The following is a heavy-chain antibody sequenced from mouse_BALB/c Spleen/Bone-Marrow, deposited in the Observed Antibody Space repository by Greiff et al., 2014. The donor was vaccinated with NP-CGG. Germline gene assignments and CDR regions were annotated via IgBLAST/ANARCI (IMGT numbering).Heavy chain of an antibody. J-gene: IGHJ4*01. CDR3: ARRDGSTYYYAMDY. CDR2: IYPGDGDT. CDR1: GYAFSNYW. Sequence: VQLQQSGAELVRPGSSVKISCKASGYAFSNYWMNWVKQRPGQGLEWIGQIYPGDGDTNYNGKLKGKATLTADKSSSTAYMQLSSLTSEDSAVYFCARRDGSTYYYAMDYWGQGTSVTVSS. D-gene: IGHD1-1*01. V-gene: IGHV1-80*01.